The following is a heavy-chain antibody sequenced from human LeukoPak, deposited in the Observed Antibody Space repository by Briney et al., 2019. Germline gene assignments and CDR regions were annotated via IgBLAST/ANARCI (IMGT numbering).Heavy chain of an antibody. D-gene: IGHD3-22*01. CDR2: IYTSGST. J-gene: IGHJ4*02. CDR1: GGSISSYY. V-gene: IGHV4-4*07. CDR3: ARELYYYDSSGYPHYYFDY. Sequence: SETLCLTCTVSGGSISSYYWSWIRQPAGKGLEWIGRIYTSGSTNYNPSLKSRVTMSVDTSKNQFSLKLSSVTAADTAVYYCARELYYYDSSGYPHYYFDYWGQGTLVTVSS.